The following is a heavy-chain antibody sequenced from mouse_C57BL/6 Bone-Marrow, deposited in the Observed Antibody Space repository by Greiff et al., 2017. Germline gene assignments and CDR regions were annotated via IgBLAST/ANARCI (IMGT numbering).Heavy chain of an antibody. J-gene: IGHJ3*01. D-gene: IGHD3-2*02. Sequence: EVKLVESGGGLVKPGGSLKLSCAASGFTFSSYAMSWVRQTPEKRLEWVATISDGGSYTYYPDNVKGRFTISRDNAKNNLYLQMSHLKSEDTAMYSCARDRDSSGYGYWGQGTLVTVSA. V-gene: IGHV5-4*01. CDR1: GFTFSSYA. CDR2: ISDGGSYT. CDR3: ARDRDSSGYGY.